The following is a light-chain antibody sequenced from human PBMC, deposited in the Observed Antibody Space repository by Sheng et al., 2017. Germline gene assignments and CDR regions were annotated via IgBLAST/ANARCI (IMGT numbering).Light chain of an antibody. CDR1: SSDVGGYNY. V-gene: IGLV2-14*03. J-gene: IGLJ1*01. CDR3: SSYTSSSSLLYV. CDR2: DVS. Sequence: QSALTQPASVSGSPGQSITISCTGTSSDVGGYNYVSWYQQHPGKAPKLMIYDVSNRPSGVSNRFSGSKSGNTASLTISGLQAEDEADYYCSSYTSSSSLLYVFGTGTEVTVL.